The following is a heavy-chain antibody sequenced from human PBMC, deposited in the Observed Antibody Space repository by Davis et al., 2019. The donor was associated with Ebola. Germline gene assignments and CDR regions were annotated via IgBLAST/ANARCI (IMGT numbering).Heavy chain of an antibody. CDR3: VREGEQQLVVFFQH. D-gene: IGHD6-13*01. CDR2: ISAYYGNT. CDR1: GYTFSTYG. V-gene: IGHV1-18*01. J-gene: IGHJ1*01. Sequence: AASVKVSCKASGYTFSTYGISWVRQAPGQGLEWVGWISAYYGNTNYAQKLQGRVTMTRDTSTSTVYMELRSLRSDDTAIYYCVREGEQQLVVFFQHWGQGTLVTVSS.